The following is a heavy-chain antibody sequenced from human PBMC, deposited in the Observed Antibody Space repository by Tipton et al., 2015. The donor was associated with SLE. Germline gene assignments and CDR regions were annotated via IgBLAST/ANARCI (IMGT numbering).Heavy chain of an antibody. V-gene: IGHV3-53*04. CDR1: GFTVRSNY. CDR3: ARDSITISY. D-gene: IGHD3-3*01. Sequence: QLVQSGGGLVQPGGSLRLSCAASGFTVRSNYMNCVRQAPGKGLEWVSGFYSGGGTYYADSVKGRFTISRHNSKNTLYFQMNSLRAEDTAVYYCARDSITISYWGQGTLVTVSS. CDR2: FYSGGGT. J-gene: IGHJ4*02.